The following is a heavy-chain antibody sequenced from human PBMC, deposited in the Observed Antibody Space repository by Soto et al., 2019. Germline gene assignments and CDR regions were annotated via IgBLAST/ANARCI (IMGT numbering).Heavy chain of an antibody. CDR3: ARGRASGSYYLLDY. V-gene: IGHV1-2*02. Sequence: AAVEVTCKASGYTFTGYYMRWVRQAPGQGLEWMGWINPNSGGTNYAQKFQGRVTMTRDTSISTAYMELSRLRSDDTAVYYCARGRASGSYYLLDYWGQGTLVTVSS. D-gene: IGHD3-10*01. CDR2: INPNSGGT. CDR1: GYTFTGYY. J-gene: IGHJ4*02.